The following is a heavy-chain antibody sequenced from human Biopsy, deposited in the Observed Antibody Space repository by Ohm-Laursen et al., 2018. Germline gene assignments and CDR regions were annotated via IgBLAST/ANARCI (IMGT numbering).Heavy chain of an antibody. J-gene: IGHJ1*01. V-gene: IGHV1-69*06. D-gene: IGHD3-9*01. CDR2: NIPILGTG. Sequence: SSVKVSCKASGGTFSNYGVNWVRQAPGQGIEWLGGNIPILGTGNYAQKFQDRVTVAADTSTSTATMELRSLRSDDTAVYYCATKLTGYFHHWGQGTLVIVSS. CDR3: ATKLTGYFHH. CDR1: GGTFSNYG.